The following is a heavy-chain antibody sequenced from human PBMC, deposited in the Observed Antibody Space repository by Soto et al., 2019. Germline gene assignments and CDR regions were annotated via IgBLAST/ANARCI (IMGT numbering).Heavy chain of an antibody. V-gene: IGHV3-30*18. J-gene: IGHJ5*02. CDR3: AKDLLPNTVTTCGS. CDR1: GFTFDSHG. Sequence: QVQLVESGGGAVQPGRSLRLSCAASGFTFDSHGMHWVRQAPGKGLEWVAGISSDGNNKNYADSVKGRFTISRDNFNNILYLQMSSLRAEDTAVYYFAKDLLPNTVTTCGSWGQGTLVTVSS. CDR2: ISSDGNNK. D-gene: IGHD4-17*01.